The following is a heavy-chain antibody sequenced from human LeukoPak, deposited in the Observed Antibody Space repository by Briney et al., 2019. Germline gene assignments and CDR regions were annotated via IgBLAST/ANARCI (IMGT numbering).Heavy chain of an antibody. Sequence: GGSLRLSCAASGFTFSSYSMNWVRQAPGKGLEWVSYISSSSTIYYADSVKGRFTISRDNAKNSLYLQMNSLRAEDTAVYYCARAVGSYPPIWGQGTLVTVSS. CDR1: GFTFSSYS. D-gene: IGHD1-26*01. CDR2: ISSSSTI. V-gene: IGHV3-48*01. CDR3: ARAVGSYPPI. J-gene: IGHJ4*02.